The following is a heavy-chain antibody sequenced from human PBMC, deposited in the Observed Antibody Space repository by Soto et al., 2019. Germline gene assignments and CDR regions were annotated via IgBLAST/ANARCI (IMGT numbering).Heavy chain of an antibody. V-gene: IGHV1-46*02. CDR1: GYTFNSYH. J-gene: IGHJ5*02. CDR2: INPSGGSA. Sequence: ASVKVSCKASGYTFNSYHMHWVRQAPGQGLEWMGIINPSGGSAIYAQKFQGRVTMTRDTSTSTVYMELSSLRSEDTAVYYCARSSMGTYYDFWSGYSNWFDPWGQGTLVTVSS. D-gene: IGHD3-3*01. CDR3: ARSSMGTYYDFWSGYSNWFDP.